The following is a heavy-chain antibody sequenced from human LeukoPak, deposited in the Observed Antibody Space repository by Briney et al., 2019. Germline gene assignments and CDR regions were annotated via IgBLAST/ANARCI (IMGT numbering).Heavy chain of an antibody. V-gene: IGHV3-74*01. D-gene: IGHD6-13*01. CDR1: GFTFSSYW. Sequence: PGGSLRLSCAASGFTFSSYWMHWVRQAPGKGLVWVSRINSDGSSTSYADSVKGRFTISRDNAKNTLYLQMNSLRAEDTAVYYCARGSYSSSWYPKFYYFDYWGQGTLVTVSS. CDR3: ARGSYSSSWYPKFYYFDY. J-gene: IGHJ4*02. CDR2: INSDGSST.